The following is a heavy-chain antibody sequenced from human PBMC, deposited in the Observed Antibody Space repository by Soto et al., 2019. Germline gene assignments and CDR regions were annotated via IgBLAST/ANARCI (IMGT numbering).Heavy chain of an antibody. CDR1: GFTVSSNY. D-gene: IGHD3-22*01. CDR3: ARDRYYDSSGYDAFDI. CDR2: IYSGGST. J-gene: IGHJ3*02. V-gene: IGHV3-66*01. Sequence: GESLKISCAASGFTVSSNYMSWVRQAPGKGLEWVSVIYSGGSTYYADSVKGRFTISRHNSKNTLYLQMNSLRAEDTAVYYCARDRYYDSSGYDAFDIWGQGTMVTVSS.